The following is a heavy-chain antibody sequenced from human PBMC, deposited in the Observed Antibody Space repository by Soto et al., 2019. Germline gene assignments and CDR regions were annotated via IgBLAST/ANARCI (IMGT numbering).Heavy chain of an antibody. CDR2: INHSGST. Sequence: SETLSLTCAVYGGSFSGYYWSWIRQPPGKGLEWIGEINHSGSTNYNPSLKSRVTISVDTSKNQFSLRLSSVTAADTAVYYCARRLGIRFDPWGQGTLVTVSS. CDR1: GGSFSGYY. J-gene: IGHJ5*02. CDR3: ARRLGIRFDP. V-gene: IGHV4-34*01. D-gene: IGHD3-16*01.